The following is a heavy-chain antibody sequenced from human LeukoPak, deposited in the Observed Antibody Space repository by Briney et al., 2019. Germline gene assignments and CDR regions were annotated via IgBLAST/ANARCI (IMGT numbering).Heavy chain of an antibody. J-gene: IGHJ3*02. V-gene: IGHV3-21*01. CDR2: ISTSSIYI. Sequence: WGSLRLSCAASGFTFSNYNMNWVRQAPGKGLEWVSSISTSSIYIYYADSVKGRFTISRDNARNSLYLQMNSLRAEDTAVYYCARCWGSGSYLFDAFDIWGQGTMVTVSS. CDR3: ARCWGSGSYLFDAFDI. CDR1: GFTFSNYN. D-gene: IGHD1-26*01.